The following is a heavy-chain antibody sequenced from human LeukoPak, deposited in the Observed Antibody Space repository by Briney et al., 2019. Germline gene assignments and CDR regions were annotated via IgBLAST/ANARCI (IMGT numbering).Heavy chain of an antibody. CDR2: IYPGDSDT. V-gene: IGHV5-51*01. CDR1: GYSFTSYW. Sequence: GESLKISRKGSGYSFTSYWIGWVRQMPGKGLEWMGIIYPGDSDTRYSPSFQGQVTISADKSISTAYLQWSSLKASDTAMYYCARGLRDCSSTSCYGVNWFDPWGQGTLVTVSS. D-gene: IGHD2-2*01. CDR3: ARGLRDCSSTSCYGVNWFDP. J-gene: IGHJ5*02.